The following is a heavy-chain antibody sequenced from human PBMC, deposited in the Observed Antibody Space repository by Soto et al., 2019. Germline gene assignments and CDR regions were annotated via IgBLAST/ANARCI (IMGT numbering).Heavy chain of an antibody. CDR2: ISSSSSYM. CDR1: GFTFSSYN. Sequence: EVQLVESGGGLVKPGGSLRLSCAASGFTFSSYNMNWVRQAPGKGLEWVSSISSSSSYMYYAASVKGRFTISRDNAKKSLYLQMNSLRAEDTAVYYCAREHCSGGSCYSDFEYWGQGTLVTVSS. J-gene: IGHJ4*02. V-gene: IGHV3-21*01. CDR3: AREHCSGGSCYSDFEY. D-gene: IGHD2-15*01.